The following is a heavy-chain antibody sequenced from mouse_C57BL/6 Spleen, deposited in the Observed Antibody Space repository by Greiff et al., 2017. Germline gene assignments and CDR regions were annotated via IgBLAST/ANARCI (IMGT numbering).Heavy chain of an antibody. CDR2: ISSGSSTI. CDR3: ARPSNYDAMDY. V-gene: IGHV5-17*01. D-gene: IGHD2-5*01. Sequence: EVQGVESGGGLVKPGGSLKLSCAASGFTFSDYGMHWVRQAPEKGLEWVAYISSGSSTIYYADTVKGRFTISRDKAKNTLFRQMTSLRSEDTAMYYGARPSNYDAMDYWGQGTSVTVSS. J-gene: IGHJ4*01. CDR1: GFTFSDYG.